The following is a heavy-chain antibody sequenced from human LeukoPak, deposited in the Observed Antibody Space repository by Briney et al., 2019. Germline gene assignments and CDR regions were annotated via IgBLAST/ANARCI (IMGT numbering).Heavy chain of an antibody. CDR1: GFTFSNYS. V-gene: IGHV3-21*01. CDR2: ISISSTYT. CDR3: ARNRGYSGYENYYLGY. J-gene: IGHJ4*02. D-gene: IGHD5-12*01. Sequence: GGSLRLSCAASGFTFSNYSMNWVRQAPEKGLEWVSSISISSTYTYYADSVKGRFTISRDNAKNSLHLQMNSLRAEDSAVYYRARNRGYSGYENYYLGYWGQGILVNVSS.